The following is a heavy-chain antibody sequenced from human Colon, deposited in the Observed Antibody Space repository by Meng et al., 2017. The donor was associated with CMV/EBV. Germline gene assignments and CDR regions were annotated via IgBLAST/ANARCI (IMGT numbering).Heavy chain of an antibody. CDR3: ARGLGHASNNSHDS. CDR1: GDSLRDHY. D-gene: IGHD1-1*01. CDR2: IYYSGSA. J-gene: IGHJ4*02. Sequence: SETLSLTCTVSGDSLRDHYWSWIRQPPGKGLEWMGYIYYSGSATYSPSLKSRITISIDTSKNQFSLNLRSVTPADTAMYFCARGLGHASNNSHDSWGPGTLVTVSS. V-gene: IGHV4-59*11.